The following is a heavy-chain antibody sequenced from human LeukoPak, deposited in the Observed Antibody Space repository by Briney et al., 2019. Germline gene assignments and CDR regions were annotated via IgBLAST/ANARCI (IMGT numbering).Heavy chain of an antibody. V-gene: IGHV3-7*01. D-gene: IGHD2-21*02. CDR3: SRDSLSSCGGDCYSGLDV. Sequence: GGSLRLSCSASGFTFSTYWMSWVRQAPGKGLEWVANMRRDGNEIYYLDSVRGRFTIFRDNAKNTLYLQMNSLRAEDTAVYYCSRDSLSSCGGDCYSGLDVWGQGTTVTVSS. CDR1: GFTFSTYW. J-gene: IGHJ6*02. CDR2: MRRDGNEI.